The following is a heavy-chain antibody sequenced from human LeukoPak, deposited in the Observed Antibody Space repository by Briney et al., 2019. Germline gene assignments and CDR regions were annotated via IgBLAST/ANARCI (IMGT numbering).Heavy chain of an antibody. V-gene: IGHV3-7*01. J-gene: IGHJ4*02. CDR2: IKQDGREK. CDR3: TRDEGYTGSYRQEY. CDR1: GFTFSSYW. D-gene: IGHD1-26*01. Sequence: GGSLRLSCAASGFTFSSYWMSWVRQAPGKGLEWVANIKQDGREKYYVDSVKGRFTISRDNAKNSVDLQMNSLRVDDTALYYCTRDEGYTGSYRQEYWGRGILVAVSS.